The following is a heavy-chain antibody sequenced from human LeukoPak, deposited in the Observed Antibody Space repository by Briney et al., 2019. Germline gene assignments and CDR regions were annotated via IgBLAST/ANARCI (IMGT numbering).Heavy chain of an antibody. CDR2: IYAGGEK. CDR3: ARLRGPANFDWLWD. J-gene: IGHJ4*02. Sequence: GGSLRLSCAASGFIVSNSYITWVRQAPGKALEWVSVIYAGGEKFYADSVEDRFTISRNNSKNTVYLQMNGLRAEDTAIYYCARLRGPANFDWLWDWGQGTLVTVSS. CDR1: GFIVSNSY. D-gene: IGHD3-9*01. V-gene: IGHV3-66*04.